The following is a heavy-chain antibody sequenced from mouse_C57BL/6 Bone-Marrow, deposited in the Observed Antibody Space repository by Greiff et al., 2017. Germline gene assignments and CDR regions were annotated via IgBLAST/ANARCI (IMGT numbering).Heavy chain of an antibody. Sequence: EVMLVESGGGLVKPGGSLKLSCAASGFTFSSYAMSWVRQTPEKRLEWVATISDGGSYTYYPDNVKGRFTISRDNAKNNLYLQMSHLKSEDTAMYYCARGGETAQAWYYFDYWGQGTTLTVSS. J-gene: IGHJ2*01. V-gene: IGHV5-4*03. CDR3: ARGGETAQAWYYFDY. CDR2: ISDGGSYT. D-gene: IGHD3-2*02. CDR1: GFTFSSYA.